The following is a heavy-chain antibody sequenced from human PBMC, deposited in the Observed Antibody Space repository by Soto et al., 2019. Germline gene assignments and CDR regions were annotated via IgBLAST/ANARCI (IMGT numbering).Heavy chain of an antibody. Sequence: SVKVSCKASGGTFSSYAISWVRQAPGQGLEWMGGIIPIFGTADYAQKFQGRVTITADESTSTGNMELSSLRSEDTAVYYCASHYDSSGYYYRGLDYWGQGSLVTVSS. CDR2: IIPIFGTA. D-gene: IGHD3-22*01. CDR3: ASHYDSSGYYYRGLDY. V-gene: IGHV1-69*13. CDR1: GGTFSSYA. J-gene: IGHJ4*02.